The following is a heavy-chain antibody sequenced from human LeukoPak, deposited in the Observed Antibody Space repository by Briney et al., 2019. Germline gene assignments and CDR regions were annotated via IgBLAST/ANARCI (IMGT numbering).Heavy chain of an antibody. J-gene: IGHJ6*02. CDR3: AREDCSGGSCYSPGRNYYYGMDV. Sequence: SVKVSCKASGGTFSSYAISWVRQAPGQGLEWMGGIIPIFGTANYAQKFQGRVTITADESTSTAYMELSSLRSEDTAVYYYAREDCSGGSCYSPGRNYYYGMDVWGQGTTVTVSS. CDR1: GGTFSSYA. CDR2: IIPIFGTA. V-gene: IGHV1-69*13. D-gene: IGHD2-15*01.